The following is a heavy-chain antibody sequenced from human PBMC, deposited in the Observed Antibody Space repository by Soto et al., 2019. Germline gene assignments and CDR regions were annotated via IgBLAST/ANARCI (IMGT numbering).Heavy chain of an antibody. CDR1: GFSFRSYY. CDR3: ARGRIAVAGSFDY. V-gene: IGHV3-21*06. Sequence: GGSLRLSCAASGFSFRSYYLNWVRQAPGRGLEWVSSISPSSSFLSYADSVKGRFTISRDNAKSSVHLQMNSLRAEDTAVYYCARGRIAVAGSFDYWGQGTLVTVSS. J-gene: IGHJ4*02. CDR2: ISPSSSFL. D-gene: IGHD6-19*01.